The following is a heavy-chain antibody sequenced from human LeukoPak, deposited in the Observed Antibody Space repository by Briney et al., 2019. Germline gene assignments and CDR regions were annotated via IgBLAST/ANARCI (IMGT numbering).Heavy chain of an antibody. Sequence: SETLSLTCTVSGGPISSSGYFWGWLRQSPGKGLEFIGSINYSGDPYYNPSLKSRVTISADTSKNQFFLNLNSVTAADTAVYYCARDRGSYITEYWGRGTLVTVSS. CDR2: INYSGDP. J-gene: IGHJ4*02. V-gene: IGHV4-39*07. D-gene: IGHD6-6*01. CDR3: ARDRGSYITEY. CDR1: GGPISSSGYF.